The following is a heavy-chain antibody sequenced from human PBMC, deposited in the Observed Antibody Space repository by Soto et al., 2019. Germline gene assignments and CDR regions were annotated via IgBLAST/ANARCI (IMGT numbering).Heavy chain of an antibody. CDR2: IYYSGST. J-gene: IGHJ4*02. V-gene: IGHV4-30-4*01. CDR1: GGSISSGDYY. Sequence: TSETLSLTCTVSGGSISSGDYYWSWIRQPPGKGLEWIGYIYYSGSTYYNPSLKSRVTISVDTSKNQFSLKLSSVTAADTAVYYCARAAGRDGYNHIDYWGQGTLVTVSS. CDR3: ARAAGRDGYNHIDY. D-gene: IGHD5-12*01.